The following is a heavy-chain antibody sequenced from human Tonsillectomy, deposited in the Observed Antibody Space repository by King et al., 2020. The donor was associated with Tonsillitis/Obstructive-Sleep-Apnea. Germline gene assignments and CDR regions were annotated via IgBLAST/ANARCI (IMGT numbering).Heavy chain of an antibody. CDR2: INPSGGST. J-gene: IGHJ3*02. D-gene: IGHD3-16*01. Sequence: VQLVESGAEVKKPGASVKVSCKASGYTFTSYYMHWVRQAPGQGLEWMGIINPSGGSTSYAQKFQGRVTMTRDTSTSTVYMELSSLRSEDTAVYYCAREKGYGGESSEGAFDIWGQGTMVTVSS. CDR3: AREKGYGGESSEGAFDI. CDR1: GYTFTSYY. V-gene: IGHV1-46*01.